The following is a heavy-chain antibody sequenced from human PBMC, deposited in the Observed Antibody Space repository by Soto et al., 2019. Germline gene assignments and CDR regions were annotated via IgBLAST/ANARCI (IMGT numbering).Heavy chain of an antibody. CDR1: GGSISSSRYY. CDR2: IYYSGST. D-gene: IGHD3-10*01. CDR3: ARQILLWFGELNWFHP. V-gene: IGHV4-39*01. Sequence: SETLSLTCTVSGGSISSSRYYWGWIRQPPGKGLEWIGSIYYSGSTYYNPSLKSRVTISVDTSKNQFSLKLSSVTAADTAVYYCARQILLWFGELNWFHPWGQGTLVTVSS. J-gene: IGHJ5*02.